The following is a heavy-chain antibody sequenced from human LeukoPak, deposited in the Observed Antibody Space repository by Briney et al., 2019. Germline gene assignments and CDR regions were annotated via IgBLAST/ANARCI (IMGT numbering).Heavy chain of an antibody. CDR3: AREAGYTSGWYGNWFDP. V-gene: IGHV3-7*01. D-gene: IGHD6-19*01. CDR2: IKQDGSEK. Sequence: GRSLRLSCAASGFTFSSYAMHWVRQAPGKGLEWVANIKQDGSEKYYVDSVKGRFTISRDNAKNSLYLQMNSLRAEDTAVYYCAREAGYTSGWYGNWFDPWGQGTLVTVSS. J-gene: IGHJ5*02. CDR1: GFTFSSYA.